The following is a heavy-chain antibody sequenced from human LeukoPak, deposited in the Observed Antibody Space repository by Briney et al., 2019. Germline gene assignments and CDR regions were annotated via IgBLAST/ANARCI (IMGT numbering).Heavy chain of an antibody. Sequence: GGSLRLSCAASGFTFSSYVMSWVRQAPGKGLEWVSSICGTFDSTYYADSVKGRFTISRDNSKNTLFLQMNSLRAEDTAVYYCAKAAASSAWYVWFDPWGQGTLVTVSS. CDR2: ICGTFDST. CDR3: AKAAASSAWYVWFDP. V-gene: IGHV3-23*01. CDR1: GFTFSSYV. J-gene: IGHJ5*02. D-gene: IGHD6-19*01.